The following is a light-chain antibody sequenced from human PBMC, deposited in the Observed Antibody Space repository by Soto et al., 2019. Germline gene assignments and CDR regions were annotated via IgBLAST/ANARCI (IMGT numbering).Light chain of an antibody. CDR1: QSVSSY. CDR3: QQRSNWPPTWT. J-gene: IGKJ1*01. V-gene: IGKV3-11*01. Sequence: EIVLTQSPATLSLSPGERATLSCRASQSVSSYLAWYQQKPGQAPRLLIYDASKRATGIPARFSGSGSGTDFTLTISSLEPEDFAVYYCQQRSNWPPTWTFDQGTKVEIK. CDR2: DAS.